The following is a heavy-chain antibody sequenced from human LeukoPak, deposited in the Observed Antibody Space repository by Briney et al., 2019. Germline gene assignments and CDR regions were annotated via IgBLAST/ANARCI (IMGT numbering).Heavy chain of an antibody. Sequence: GGSLRLSCAASGFTFSSYAMHWVRQAPGKGLEWVAVISYDGSNIYYADSVKGRFTISRDNSKNTLYLQMNSLRAEDTAVYYCARGYYDFWSGYYWFDYWGQGTLVTVSS. CDR1: GFTFSSYA. D-gene: IGHD3-3*01. J-gene: IGHJ4*02. CDR3: ARGYYDFWSGYYWFDY. CDR2: ISYDGSNI. V-gene: IGHV3-30*01.